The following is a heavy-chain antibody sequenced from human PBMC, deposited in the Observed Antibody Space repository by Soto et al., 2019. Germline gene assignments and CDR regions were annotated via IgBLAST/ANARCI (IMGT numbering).Heavy chain of an antibody. CDR3: AKDSISRNRIYDPFDI. CDR1: GFTFSSYA. D-gene: IGHD3-3*02. Sequence: GWSLRLSCAASGFTFSSYAMSWVRQAPGKGLEYVSAISSSGGSTYYADSVKGRFTISRDNSKNTLYLQMSSLRAEDTAVYYCAKDSISRNRIYDPFDIWGQGTMVTVSS. J-gene: IGHJ3*02. CDR2: ISSSGGST. V-gene: IGHV3-64D*08.